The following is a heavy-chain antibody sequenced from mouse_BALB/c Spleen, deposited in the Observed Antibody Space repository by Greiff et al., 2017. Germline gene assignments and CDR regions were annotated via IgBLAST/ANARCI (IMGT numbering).Heavy chain of an antibody. CDR3: EYYRYDYAMDY. CDR2: INPYNGDT. Sequence: EVQLQESGPELVKPGASVKISCKASGYSFTGYFMNWVKQSHGKSLEWIGRINPYNGDTFYNQKFKGKATLTADKSSSTAHMELQGLTSEDSAGYYCEYYRYDYAMDYWGQGTSVTVSS. J-gene: IGHJ4*01. D-gene: IGHD2-14*01. V-gene: IGHV1-37*01. CDR1: GYSFTGYF.